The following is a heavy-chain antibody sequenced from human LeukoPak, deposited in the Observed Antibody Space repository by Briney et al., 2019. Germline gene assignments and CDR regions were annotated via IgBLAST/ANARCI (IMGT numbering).Heavy chain of an antibody. Sequence: QPGGSLRLSCAASGFTFSSYWMSWVRQAPGKGLEWVANIKQDGSEKYYVDSVKGRFTISRDNAKNSLYLQMNSLRAEDTAVYYCARDQGGTLWQTLYFDYWGQGTLVTVSS. J-gene: IGHJ4*02. CDR2: IKQDGSEK. CDR1: GFTFSSYW. CDR3: ARDQGGTLWQTLYFDY. D-gene: IGHD5-18*01. V-gene: IGHV3-7*03.